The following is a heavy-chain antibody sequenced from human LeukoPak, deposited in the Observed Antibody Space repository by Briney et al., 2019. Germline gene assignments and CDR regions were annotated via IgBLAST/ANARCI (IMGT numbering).Heavy chain of an antibody. J-gene: IGHJ4*02. CDR3: ARDLAGQYCSSTTYCTFIRDTYFDY. D-gene: IGHD2-2*02. Sequence: GASVKVSCKASGYTFSGYYMHWMRQAPGQGLEWMGWINPNSGDTNYAQKFLGRVTMTRDTSITTAYMELSSLGSDDTAVYYCARDLAGQYCSSTTYCTFIRDTYFDYWGQGTLVTVSS. CDR2: INPNSGDT. V-gene: IGHV1-2*02. CDR1: GYTFSGYY.